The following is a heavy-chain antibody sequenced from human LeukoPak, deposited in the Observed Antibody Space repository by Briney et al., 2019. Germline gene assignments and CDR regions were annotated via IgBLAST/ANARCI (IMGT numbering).Heavy chain of an antibody. V-gene: IGHV3-7*04. CDR2: IKQDGSEK. CDR1: GFTFSSYY. J-gene: IGHJ4*02. CDR3: ARAYLIDY. Sequence: PGGSLRLSCAASGFTFSSYYMSWVRQPPGEWREWVAKIKQDGSEKYYVDSVKGRFTIYRDNAKHSMYLQMNSLGAEDTAVYYCARAYLIDYWGQGTLVTVSS.